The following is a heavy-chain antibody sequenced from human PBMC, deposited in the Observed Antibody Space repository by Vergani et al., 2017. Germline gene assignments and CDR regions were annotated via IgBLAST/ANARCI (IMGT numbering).Heavy chain of an antibody. CDR3: ARASLRQQLAY. CDR1: GFTFSSYG. J-gene: IGHJ4*02. Sequence: QVQLVESGGGVVQPGRSLRLSCAASGFTFSSYGMHWVRQAPGKGLEWVAVISYDGSNKYYADSVKGRFTISRDNSKNTLYLQMNSLRAEDTAVYYCARASLRQQLAYWGQGTLVTVSS. V-gene: IGHV3-30*03. D-gene: IGHD6-13*01. CDR2: ISYDGSNK.